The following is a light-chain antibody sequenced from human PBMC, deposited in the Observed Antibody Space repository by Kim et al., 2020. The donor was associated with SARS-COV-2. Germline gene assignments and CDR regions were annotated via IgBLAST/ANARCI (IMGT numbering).Light chain of an antibody. V-gene: IGLV3-9*01. CDR2: RDS. J-gene: IGLJ1*01. CDR1: NIGSKN. CDR3: QVWDSSTYV. Sequence: VALGQTARITCGGNNIGSKNVHWYQQKPAQAPVLVIYRDSNRPSGIPERFSGSNSGNTATLTISRAQAGDEADYYCQVWDSSTYVFGTGTKVTVL.